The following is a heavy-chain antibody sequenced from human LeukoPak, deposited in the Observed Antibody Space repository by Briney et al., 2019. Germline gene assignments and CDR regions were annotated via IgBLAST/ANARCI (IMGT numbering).Heavy chain of an antibody. D-gene: IGHD2-2*01. Sequence: GGSLRLSCAASGFTFSSYAMSWVRQAPGKGLEWVSAISGSGGSTYYADSVKGRFTISRDNSKNTLYLQMNSLRAEDTAVYYCAKGMDCSSTSCYEEAYYYYYYGMDVWDQGTTVTVSS. CDR2: ISGSGGST. V-gene: IGHV3-23*01. CDR3: AKGMDCSSTSCYEEAYYYYYYGMDV. J-gene: IGHJ6*02. CDR1: GFTFSSYA.